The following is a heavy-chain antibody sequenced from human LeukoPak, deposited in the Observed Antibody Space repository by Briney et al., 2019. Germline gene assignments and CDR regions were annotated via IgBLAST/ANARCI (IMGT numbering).Heavy chain of an antibody. CDR3: ARLSLHCSGGSCYRGAFDS. CDR2: VYYSGVT. CDR1: GGSTGSDY. Sequence: PSETLSLTCSVSGGSTGSDYWSWIRQPPGKGLEWIAYVYYSGVTSYNPSLKSRVAIPIDTSKNQFSLNLTSVTAADTAVYYCARLSLHCSGGSCYRGAFDSWGQGTLVTVSS. V-gene: IGHV4-59*08. J-gene: IGHJ4*02. D-gene: IGHD2-15*01.